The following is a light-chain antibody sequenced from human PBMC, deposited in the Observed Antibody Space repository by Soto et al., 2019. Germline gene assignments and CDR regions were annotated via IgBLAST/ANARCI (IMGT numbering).Light chain of an antibody. CDR1: QSVSNW. J-gene: IGKJ2*02. Sequence: DIQMTQSPSTLSAIVGDRVTITCRASQSVSNWLAWYQQKPGKAPRLLISKASTLESGVPSRFSGSGSGTEFTLSISSLQPEDFATYYCQQYRSASTFGQGTKVDIK. CDR2: KAS. CDR3: QQYRSAST. V-gene: IGKV1-5*03.